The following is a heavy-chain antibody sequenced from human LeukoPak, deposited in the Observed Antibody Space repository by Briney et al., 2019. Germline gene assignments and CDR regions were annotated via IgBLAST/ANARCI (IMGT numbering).Heavy chain of an antibody. CDR2: ISAYNGYT. V-gene: IGHV1-18*01. CDR1: GYTFTSYG. Sequence: GASVKVSCKASGYTFTSYGISWVRQAPGQGLEWMGWISAYNGYTIYAQKFQGRVTMTTDTSTSTAYMELRSLRSDDTAVYYCARGFPPRRNYDSSGYYSYYFDYWGQGTLVTVSS. CDR3: ARGFPPRRNYDSSGYYSYYFDY. J-gene: IGHJ4*02. D-gene: IGHD3-22*01.